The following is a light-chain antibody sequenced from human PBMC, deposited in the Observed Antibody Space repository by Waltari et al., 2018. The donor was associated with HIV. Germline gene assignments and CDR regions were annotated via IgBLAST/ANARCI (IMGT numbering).Light chain of an antibody. CDR3: SSYTSSSTLYV. V-gene: IGLV2-14*01. CDR1: SSDVGGYNY. CDR2: EVS. J-gene: IGLJ1*01. Sequence: QSALTQPASVSGSPGQSITISCTGTSSDVGGYNYVSWYQQHPGKAPKLMISEVSNRPSGVTNRLSGSKSGNTVSLTISGLQVEDEADYYCSSYTSSSTLYVFGTGTKVTVL.